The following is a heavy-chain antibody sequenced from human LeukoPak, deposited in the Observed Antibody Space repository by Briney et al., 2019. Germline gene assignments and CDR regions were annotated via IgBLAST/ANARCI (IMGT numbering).Heavy chain of an antibody. CDR2: IWYDGSNK. V-gene: IGHV3-33*01. D-gene: IGHD3-22*01. J-gene: IGHJ3*02. Sequence: PGGSLRLSCAASGFTFSSYGMHWVRKAPGKGLEGVAVIWYDGSNKYYADSVKGRFTISRDNSKNTLYLQMNSLRAEDTAVYSCARNTYYYDSSGYYRVDAFDIWGQETMVTVSS. CDR3: ARNTYYYDSSGYYRVDAFDI. CDR1: GFTFSSYG.